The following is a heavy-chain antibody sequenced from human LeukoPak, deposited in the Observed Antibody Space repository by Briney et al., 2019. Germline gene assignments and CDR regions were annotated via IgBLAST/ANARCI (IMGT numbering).Heavy chain of an antibody. CDR3: AKLVVAGTHYFDS. CDR2: ISTDGSHK. V-gene: IGHV3-30*18. Sequence: GGSLRLSCAASGFTFSNFGMHWVRQAPGKGLEWVAVISTDGSHKFYADSVEGRFTVSRDNSKNTLDLQMSSLRAEDTAVYYCAKLVVAGTHYFDSWGQGTLVTVSP. J-gene: IGHJ4*02. D-gene: IGHD6-19*01. CDR1: GFTFSNFG.